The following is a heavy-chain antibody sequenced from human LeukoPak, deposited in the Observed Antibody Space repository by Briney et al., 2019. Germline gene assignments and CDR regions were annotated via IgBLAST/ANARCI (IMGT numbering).Heavy chain of an antibody. V-gene: IGHV4-59*01. CDR2: IYYSGST. CDR3: ARDEGGYSGYDEDAFDI. D-gene: IGHD5-12*01. J-gene: IGHJ3*02. CDR1: GGSFSGYY. Sequence: SETLSLTCAVYGGSFSGYYWSWIRQPPGKGLEWIGYIYYSGSTNYNPSLKSRVTISVDTSKNQFSLKLSSVTAADTAVYYCARDEGGYSGYDEDAFDIWGQGTMVTVSS.